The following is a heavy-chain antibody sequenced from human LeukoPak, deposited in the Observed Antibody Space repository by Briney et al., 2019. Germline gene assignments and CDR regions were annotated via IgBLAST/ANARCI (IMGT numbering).Heavy chain of an antibody. V-gene: IGHV1-2*02. D-gene: IGHD5-12*01. CDR3: ARDDWLRDYYYYMDV. Sequence: GASVKVSCKASGYTFTGYFMHWVRQAPGQGLEWMGWINPNSGDANYAQKFQGRVTMTRDTSISTAYMELSRLRSDDTAVYYCARDDWLRDYYYYMDVWGSGTTVTVSS. CDR1: GYTFTGYF. J-gene: IGHJ6*03. CDR2: INPNSGDA.